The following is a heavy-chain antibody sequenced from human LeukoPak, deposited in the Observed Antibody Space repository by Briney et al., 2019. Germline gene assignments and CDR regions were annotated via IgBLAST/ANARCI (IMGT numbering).Heavy chain of an antibody. CDR2: IYYSGST. CDR3: ARGTVEMATIPDY. V-gene: IGHV4-59*01. Sequence: SETLSLTCTVSGGSISSYYWSWIRQPPGKGLEWIGYIYYSGSTNYNPSLKSRVTISVDTSKNQFSLKLSSVTAADTAVYYCARGTVEMATIPDYWGQGTLVTVSP. J-gene: IGHJ4*02. D-gene: IGHD5-24*01. CDR1: GGSISSYY.